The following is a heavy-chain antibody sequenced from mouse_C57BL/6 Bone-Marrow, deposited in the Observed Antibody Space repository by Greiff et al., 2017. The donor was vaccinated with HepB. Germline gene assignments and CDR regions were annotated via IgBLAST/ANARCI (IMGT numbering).Heavy chain of an antibody. V-gene: IGHV1-52*01. CDR1: GYTFTSYW. CDR3: TRSGALYGSSYWYFDV. CDR2: IDPSDSET. Sequence: QVQLQQPGAELVRPGSSVKLSCKASGYTFTSYWMHWVKQRPIQGLEWIGNIDPSDSETHYNQKFKGKATLTADKSSSTAYMELRSLTSEDSAVYYCTRSGALYGSSYWYFDVWGTGTTVTVSS. J-gene: IGHJ1*03. D-gene: IGHD1-1*01.